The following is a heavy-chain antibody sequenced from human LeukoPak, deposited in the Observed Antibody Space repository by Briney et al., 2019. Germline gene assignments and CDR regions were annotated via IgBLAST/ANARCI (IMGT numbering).Heavy chain of an antibody. J-gene: IGHJ4*02. CDR3: ARATVTTGDDY. D-gene: IGHD4-17*01. CDR1: GYTFTIYC. Sequence: AAVKVSCKASGYTFTIYCILWVRQAPDQGLEWMGWISAYNGNTNYAQKLQGRVTMTTDTSTSTAYMELRSLRSDDTAVYYCARATVTTGDDYWGQGTLVTVSS. V-gene: IGHV1-18*01. CDR2: ISAYNGNT.